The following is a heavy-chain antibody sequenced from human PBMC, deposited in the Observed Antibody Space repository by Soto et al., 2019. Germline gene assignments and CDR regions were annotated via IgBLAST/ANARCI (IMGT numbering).Heavy chain of an antibody. Sequence: EVQLVESGGGLVQPGGSLRLSCAASGFTLSDHYMDWVRQAPGKGLEWVGRTKNKANRYTTEYAASVKGRFTISRDDSENSVYLQMNSLKTEDTAVHYCVRWDSGSPDYWGQGTLVTVSS. D-gene: IGHD1-26*01. V-gene: IGHV3-72*01. CDR3: VRWDSGSPDY. CDR2: TKNKANRYTT. J-gene: IGHJ4*02. CDR1: GFTLSDHY.